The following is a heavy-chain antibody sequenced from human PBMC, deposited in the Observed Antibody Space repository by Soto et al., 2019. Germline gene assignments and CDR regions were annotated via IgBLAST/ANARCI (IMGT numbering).Heavy chain of an antibody. CDR1: GFTFSSYG. CDR2: ISYDGSNK. Sequence: QVQLVESGGGVVQPGRSLRLSCAASGFTFSSYGMHWVRQAPGKGLEWVAVISYDGSNKYYADSVKGRFTISRDNSKNPMYLQMNSLRDEDTAVYYCAKWGHVDTAMVTRVDDAFDLWGQGTMVTVSS. V-gene: IGHV3-30*18. D-gene: IGHD5-18*01. CDR3: AKWGHVDTAMVTRVDDAFDL. J-gene: IGHJ3*01.